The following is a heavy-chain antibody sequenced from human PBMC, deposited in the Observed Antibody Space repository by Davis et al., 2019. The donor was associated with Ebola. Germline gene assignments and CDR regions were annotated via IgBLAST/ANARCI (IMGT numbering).Heavy chain of an antibody. CDR1: GYTFTSYA. D-gene: IGHD6-13*01. Sequence: AASVKVSCKASGYTFTSYAMHLVRQAPGQRLEWMGWINAGNGNTKYSQKFQGRVTITRDTSASTAYMELSSLRSEDTAVYYCARSYSSSWYEFDYWGQGTLVTVSS. CDR2: INAGNGNT. V-gene: IGHV1-3*01. CDR3: ARSYSSSWYEFDY. J-gene: IGHJ4*02.